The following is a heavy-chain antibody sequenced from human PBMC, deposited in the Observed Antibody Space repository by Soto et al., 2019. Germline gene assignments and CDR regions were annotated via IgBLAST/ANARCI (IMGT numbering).Heavy chain of an antibody. D-gene: IGHD5-12*01. V-gene: IGHV1-18*01. J-gene: IGHJ3*02. CDR2: ISAYNGNT. Sequence: GASVKVSCKASGYTFTSYGISWVRQAPGQGLEWMGWISAYNGNTNYAQKLQGRVTITADKSTSTAYMELSSLRSEDTAVYYCAIDGYSGYAFQPGAFDIWGQGTMVNVSS. CDR1: GYTFTSYG. CDR3: AIDGYSGYAFQPGAFDI.